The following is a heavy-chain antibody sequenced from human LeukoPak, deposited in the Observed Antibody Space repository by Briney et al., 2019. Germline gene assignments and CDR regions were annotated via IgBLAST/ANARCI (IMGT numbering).Heavy chain of an antibody. CDR3: ARVRNHDFWRGYPQPYDY. CDR1: GYTFTTFG. J-gene: IGHJ4*02. V-gene: IGHV1-18*01. CDR2: ISVYNGNT. D-gene: IGHD3-3*01. Sequence: ASVKVSCKTSGYTFTTFGISWVRQAPGQGVEWMGWISVYNGNTYYAQTLQGRVIMTTDTSSNTAYMELRGLRSDDTAVYYCARVRNHDFWRGYPQPYDYWGQGTLVTVSS.